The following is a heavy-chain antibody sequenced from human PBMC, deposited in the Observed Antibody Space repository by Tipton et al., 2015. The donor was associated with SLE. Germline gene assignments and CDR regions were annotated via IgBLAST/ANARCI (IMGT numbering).Heavy chain of an antibody. V-gene: IGHV4-4*07. J-gene: IGHJ6*02. CDR3: ATMNGYHGYFYGMDV. D-gene: IGHD6-13*01. CDR2: VSPSGGT. CDR1: GGSLNNHF. Sequence: TLSLTCTVSGGSLNNHFCSWIRQSAGKGLEWIGRVSPSGGTNYNPSLKSRVTMSVDTSRNQFSLNLSSLTAADTAVFYCATMNGYHGYFYGMDVWGQGTTVTVSS.